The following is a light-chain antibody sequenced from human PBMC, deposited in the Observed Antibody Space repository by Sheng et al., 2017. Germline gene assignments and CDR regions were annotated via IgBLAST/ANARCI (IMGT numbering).Light chain of an antibody. CDR3: QTWGTGIRV. J-gene: IGLJ3*02. V-gene: IGLV4-69*01. CDR1: SGHSRYA. CDR2: LNSDGSH. Sequence: QLVLTQSPSASASLGASVKLTCTLSSGHSRYAIAWHQQQPEKGPRFLMNLNSDGSHRKGDGIPDRFSGSSSGAERYLTISSLQSEDEADYYCQTWGTGIRVFGGGTKLTVL.